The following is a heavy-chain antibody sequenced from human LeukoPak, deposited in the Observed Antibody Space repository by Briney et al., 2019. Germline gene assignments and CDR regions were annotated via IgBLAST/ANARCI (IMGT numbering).Heavy chain of an antibody. J-gene: IGHJ4*02. Sequence: HPGGSLRLSCAASGFSFSGFSMSWVRQAPGKGLEWVASIHEHSSEISYVDSVKGRFTTSRDNANNLLFLQLNNLRAEDTAVYYCARPRGYSSGSLKYFDFWGQGALVTVSS. CDR1: GFSFSGFS. D-gene: IGHD6-19*01. CDR3: ARPRGYSSGSLKYFDF. CDR2: IHEHSSEI. V-gene: IGHV3-7*01.